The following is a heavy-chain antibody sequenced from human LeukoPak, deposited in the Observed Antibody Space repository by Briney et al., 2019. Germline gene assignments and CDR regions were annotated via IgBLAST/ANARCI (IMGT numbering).Heavy chain of an antibody. CDR3: ARHNDPGHAFDI. CDR2: IYYSGST. D-gene: IGHD1-1*01. J-gene: IGHJ3*02. CDR1: GGPISASGHY. V-gene: IGHV4-39*01. Sequence: SETLSLTCTVSGGPISASGHYWGWIRQPPGKGLEWIGSIYYSGSTYYNPSLRSRVTISLDTSKNQFSLKVNSVTAADTAVYYCARHNDPGHAFDIWGQGTMVTVSS.